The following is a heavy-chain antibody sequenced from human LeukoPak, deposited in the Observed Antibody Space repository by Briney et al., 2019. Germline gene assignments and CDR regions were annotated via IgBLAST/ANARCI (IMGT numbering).Heavy chain of an antibody. V-gene: IGHV4-30-2*01. Sequence: SQTLSLTCTVSGGSISSGGYYWSWIRQPPGKGLEWIGYIYHSGSTYYNPSLKSRVTISVDRSKNQFSLQLNSVTPEDTAVYYCARDPYSSVTWGPYYYYGMDVWGQGTTVTVSS. CDR3: ARDPYSSVTWGPYYYYGMDV. CDR2: IYHSGST. D-gene: IGHD6-19*01. CDR1: GGSISSGGYY. J-gene: IGHJ6*02.